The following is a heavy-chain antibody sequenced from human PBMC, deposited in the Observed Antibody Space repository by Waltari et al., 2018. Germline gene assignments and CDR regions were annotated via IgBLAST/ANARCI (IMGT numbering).Heavy chain of an antibody. CDR3: ARLPRITVVRGVVTFYYYGMDV. Sequence: QVQLQESGPGLVKPSETLSLTCTVSGGSINSHYWSWIRQPPGKGLEWLGHIYYSGSTNYSPSPTSRLTISVDTSKNQFSRKVSSVTAADTAVYYCARLPRITVVRGVVTFYYYGMDVWGQGTTVTVSS. V-gene: IGHV4-59*11. D-gene: IGHD3-10*01. J-gene: IGHJ6*02. CDR2: IYYSGST. CDR1: GGSINSHY.